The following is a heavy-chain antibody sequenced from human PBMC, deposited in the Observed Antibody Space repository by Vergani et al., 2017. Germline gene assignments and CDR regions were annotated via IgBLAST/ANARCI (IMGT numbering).Heavy chain of an antibody. CDR2: IYSGDET. V-gene: IGHV3-66*02. CDR1: GSTVGVNY. CDR3: ARGNYNGSGTYVDP. D-gene: IGHD3-10*01. Sequence: ELQLVESGGGLVQPGGSLRLSCAASGSTVGVNYMTWVRQAPGKGLEWVSLIYSGDETYYADSVKGRVTISRDTSKNTLHLQINNLRVEDTAVYYCARGNYNGSGTYVDPWGQGTLVTVSS. J-gene: IGHJ5*02.